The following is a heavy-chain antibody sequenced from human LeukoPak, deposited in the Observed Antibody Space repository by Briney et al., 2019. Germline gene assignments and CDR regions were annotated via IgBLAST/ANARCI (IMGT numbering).Heavy chain of an antibody. CDR3: ASGAQYSSSWYSGWFDP. J-gene: IGHJ5*02. V-gene: IGHV4-59*01. CDR2: IYYSGST. CDR1: GGSISSYY. D-gene: IGHD6-13*01. Sequence: SETLSLTRTGSGGSISSYYWSWIRQPRGKGRDWVGYIYYSGSTNYNPSLKSRVTISVDTSKNQFSLKLSSVTAADTAVYYCASGAQYSSSWYSGWFDPWGQGPLVTVSS.